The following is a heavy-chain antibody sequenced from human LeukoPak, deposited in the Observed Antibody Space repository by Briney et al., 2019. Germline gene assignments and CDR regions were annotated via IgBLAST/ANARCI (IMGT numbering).Heavy chain of an antibody. CDR2: INPSGGST. CDR3: ARGQQWLGFDY. J-gene: IGHJ4*02. Sequence: GASVKVSCKASGGTFTSYYMHWVRQAPGQGLEWMGIINPSGGSTSYAQKFQGRVTMTRDMSTSTVYMELSSLRSEDTAVYYCARGQQWLGFDYWGQGTLVTVSS. D-gene: IGHD6-19*01. V-gene: IGHV1-46*01. CDR1: GGTFTSYY.